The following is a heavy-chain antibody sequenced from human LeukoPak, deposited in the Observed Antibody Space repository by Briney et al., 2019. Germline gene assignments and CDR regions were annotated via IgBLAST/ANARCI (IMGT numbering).Heavy chain of an antibody. D-gene: IGHD3-10*01. V-gene: IGHV4-61*01. CDR3: ARVYYGPYGMDV. Sequence: TSETLSLTCTVSGGSVSSGSYYWSWIRQPPGKGLEWIGYISDSGSTNYNSSLKSRVTISVDTSKNQFSLKLTSVTAADTAVYYCARVYYGPYGMDVWGQGTTVTVSS. CDR1: GGSVSSGSYY. CDR2: ISDSGST. J-gene: IGHJ6*02.